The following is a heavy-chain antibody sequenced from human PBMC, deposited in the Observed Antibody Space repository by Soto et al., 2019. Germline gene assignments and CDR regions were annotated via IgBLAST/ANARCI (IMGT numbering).Heavy chain of an antibody. Sequence: SVKGSCKGAGGTFSSDAISWGRQAPGQGLEWMGGIIPIFGTANYAQKFQGRVTITADESTSTAYMELSSLRSEDTAVYYCARDRWNYYDSSGYYFSWGQGTLVTVSS. V-gene: IGHV1-69*01. CDR3: ARDRWNYYDSSGYYFS. CDR2: IIPIFGTA. CDR1: GGTFSSDA. D-gene: IGHD3-22*01. J-gene: IGHJ5*02.